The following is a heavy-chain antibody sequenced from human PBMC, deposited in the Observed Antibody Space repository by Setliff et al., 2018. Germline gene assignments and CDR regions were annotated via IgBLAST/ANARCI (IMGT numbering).Heavy chain of an antibody. V-gene: IGHV4-34*01. CDR1: GGSFSGYY. D-gene: IGHD5-12*01. Sequence: SETLSLTCAVYGGSFSGYYWSWIRQPPGKGLEWIGSIYYSGSTNYNPSLKSRVTISVDTSKNQFSLKLSSVTAADTAVYYCARGGYSRGPPVYYFDYWGQGTLVTVSS. J-gene: IGHJ4*02. CDR2: IYYSGST. CDR3: ARGGYSRGPPVYYFDY.